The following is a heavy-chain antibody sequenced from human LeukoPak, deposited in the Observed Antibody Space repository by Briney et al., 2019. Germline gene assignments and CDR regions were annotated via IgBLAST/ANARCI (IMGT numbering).Heavy chain of an antibody. CDR2: IKSNTAGGTT. J-gene: IGHJ4*02. Sequence: MTGGSLRLSCAAAGLSFSSQIMHWVRQAPGKGLEWVGRIKSNTAGGTTDHAAPVKGRFTISREDSKNTLYLQMNSLKTEDTAVYYCATDLVHTAYWGQGTQVTVSS. D-gene: IGHD6-13*01. V-gene: IGHV3-15*01. CDR1: GLSFSSQI. CDR3: ATDLVHTAY.